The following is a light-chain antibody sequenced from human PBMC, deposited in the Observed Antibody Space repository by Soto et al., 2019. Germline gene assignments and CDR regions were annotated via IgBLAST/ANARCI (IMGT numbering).Light chain of an antibody. CDR1: QSVSSW. J-gene: IGKJ1*01. V-gene: IGKV1-5*03. CDR3: QQYKSFLGT. Sequence: DIQMTQSPSTLSASVGDRVTITCRASQSVSSWVAWYQQKPGKAPNLLITKASTLESGVPSRFSGSGTGTEFTLTINSLQPDDFATYYCQQYKSFLGTFGQGTKVAIK. CDR2: KAS.